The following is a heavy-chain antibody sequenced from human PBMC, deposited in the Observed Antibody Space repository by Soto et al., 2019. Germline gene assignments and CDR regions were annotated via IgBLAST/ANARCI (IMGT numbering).Heavy chain of an antibody. D-gene: IGHD3-3*01. Sequence: GGSLRLSCAASGFTFSSYWMSWVRQAPGKGLEWVANMKQDGSEKYYVDSVKGRFTISRDNAKNSLYLQMNSLRAEDTAVYYCARAYDFWSGYTYGMDVWGQGTTVTVS. CDR1: GFTFSSYW. V-gene: IGHV3-7*01. J-gene: IGHJ6*02. CDR3: ARAYDFWSGYTYGMDV. CDR2: MKQDGSEK.